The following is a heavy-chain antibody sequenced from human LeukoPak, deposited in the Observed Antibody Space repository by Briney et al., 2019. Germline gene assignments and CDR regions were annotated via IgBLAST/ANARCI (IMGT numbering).Heavy chain of an antibody. D-gene: IGHD3-22*01. V-gene: IGHV4-30-2*01. J-gene: IGHJ4*02. Sequence: SGTLSLTCAVSGCSISRGGYSWSCLRQPPGKGLECLRYIYHSGSTYYNPSLKSRVTISVDRSKNQFSLKLSSVTAADTAVYYCARGDHYYDSSGAHFDYWGQGTLVTVPS. CDR1: GCSISRGGYS. CDR2: IYHSGST. CDR3: ARGDHYYDSSGAHFDY.